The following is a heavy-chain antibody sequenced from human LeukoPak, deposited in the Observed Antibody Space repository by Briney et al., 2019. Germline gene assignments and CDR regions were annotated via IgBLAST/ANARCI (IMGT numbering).Heavy chain of an antibody. V-gene: IGHV3-21*04. Sequence: GGSLRLSCAASGFTFSSYSMNWVRQAPGKGLEWVSSISSSGTYVYYADSVKGRFTISRDNSKNSLYLHMNSLRSEDTALYYCAKDHVYGGADDWGQGTLVTVSS. CDR2: ISSSGTYV. CDR3: AKDHVYGGADD. D-gene: IGHD4-23*01. J-gene: IGHJ4*02. CDR1: GFTFSSYS.